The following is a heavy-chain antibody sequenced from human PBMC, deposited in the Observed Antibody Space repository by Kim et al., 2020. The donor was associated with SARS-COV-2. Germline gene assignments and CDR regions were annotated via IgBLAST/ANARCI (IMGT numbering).Heavy chain of an antibody. Sequence: TIYAQKFQGRVTMTEDTSTDTAYMELSSLRSEDTAVYYCATLWSYYSFDIWGQGTMVTVSS. J-gene: IGHJ3*02. CDR2: T. CDR3: ATLWSYYSFDI. V-gene: IGHV1-24*01. D-gene: IGHD1-26*01.